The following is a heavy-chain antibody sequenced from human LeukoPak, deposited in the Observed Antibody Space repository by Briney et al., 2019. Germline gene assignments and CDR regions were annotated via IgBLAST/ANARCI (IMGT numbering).Heavy chain of an antibody. D-gene: IGHD3-3*01. CDR2: ISSSGSTI. CDR1: GFTFSDYY. V-gene: IGHV3-11*01. J-gene: IGHJ6*03. CDR3: AKGWSGFAYYYYTDV. Sequence: TGGSLRLSCAASGFTFSDYYMSWIRQAPGKGLEWVSYISSSGSTIYYADSVKGRFTISRDNAKNSLYLQMNSLRAEDTAVYYCAKGWSGFAYYYYTDVWGKGTTVTVSS.